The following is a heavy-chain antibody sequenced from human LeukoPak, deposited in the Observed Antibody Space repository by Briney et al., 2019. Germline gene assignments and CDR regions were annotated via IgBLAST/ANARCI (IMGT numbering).Heavy chain of an antibody. Sequence: GGSXXLSCAXSGXTFSNAWMXWVRQAPGKGLEWVGRIKSKTDGGTKDYAAPVKRRFTISRDDSKNTLYLQMNSLKTEDTAVYYCTNWFDPWGQGTLVTVSS. CDR3: TNWFDP. CDR1: GXTFSNAW. V-gene: IGHV3-15*01. CDR2: IKSKTDGGTK. J-gene: IGHJ5*02.